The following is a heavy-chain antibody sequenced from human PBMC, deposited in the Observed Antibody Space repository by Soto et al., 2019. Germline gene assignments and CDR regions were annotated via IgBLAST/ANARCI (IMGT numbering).Heavy chain of an antibody. Sequence: LRLSCAASGFTFSSYAMHWVRQAPGKGLEGVAVISYDGRNKYYTSSVKGRFTISRDNSKNTLFLQMSSLRTEDTAVYFCAKTDRKLPLWFTIGDVWGQGTTVTVSS. J-gene: IGHJ6*02. CDR1: GFTFSSYA. CDR2: ISYDGRNK. CDR3: AKTDRKLPLWFTIGDV. D-gene: IGHD3-10*01. V-gene: IGHV3-30*04.